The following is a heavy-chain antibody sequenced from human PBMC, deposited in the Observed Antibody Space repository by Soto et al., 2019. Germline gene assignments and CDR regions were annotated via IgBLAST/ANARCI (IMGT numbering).Heavy chain of an antibody. Sequence: ASVKVSCKASGYTFTSYGISWVRQAPGQGLEWMGWISAYNGNTNYAQKLQGRVTMTTETSTSTAYMELRSLRSDDTAVYYCARKRNRLERRIYYYYMDVWGKGTTVTVSS. J-gene: IGHJ6*03. D-gene: IGHD1-1*01. CDR1: GYTFTSYG. CDR2: ISAYNGNT. CDR3: ARKRNRLERRIYYYYMDV. V-gene: IGHV1-18*01.